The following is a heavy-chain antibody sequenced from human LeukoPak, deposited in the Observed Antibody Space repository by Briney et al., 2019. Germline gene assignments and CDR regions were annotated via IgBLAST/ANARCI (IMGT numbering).Heavy chain of an antibody. D-gene: IGHD3-3*01. CDR2: IYYSGST. Sequence: PSETLSLTCTVSGGSISSHYWSWIRQPPGKGLEWIGYIYYSGSTNYNPSLKSRVTISVDTSKNQFPLKLSSVTTADTAVYYCARGITIFGVVTGFDYWGQGTLVTVSS. J-gene: IGHJ4*02. CDR3: ARGITIFGVVTGFDY. CDR1: GGSISSHY. V-gene: IGHV4-59*11.